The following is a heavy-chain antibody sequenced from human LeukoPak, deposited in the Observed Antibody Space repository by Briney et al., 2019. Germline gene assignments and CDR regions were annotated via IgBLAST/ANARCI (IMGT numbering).Heavy chain of an antibody. CDR1: GGSISSYY. D-gene: IGHD4-17*01. CDR2: IHYSGTT. CDR3: ATYFYGEYSAHYVDY. J-gene: IGHJ4*02. Sequence: NPSETLSLTCTVSGGSISSYYWSWIRQPPGKGLEWIGEIHYSGTTNYNPSLESRVTMSLDKSKNHFSLRLTSVTAADTAIYYCATYFYGEYSAHYVDYWGQGILVTVSS. V-gene: IGHV4-59*12.